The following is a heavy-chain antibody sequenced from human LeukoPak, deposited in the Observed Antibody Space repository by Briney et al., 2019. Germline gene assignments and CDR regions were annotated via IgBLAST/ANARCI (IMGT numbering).Heavy chain of an antibody. CDR2: ISSSSSTI. J-gene: IGHJ3*02. CDR1: GFTFSSYS. V-gene: IGHV3-48*01. Sequence: GGSLRLSCAASGFTFSSYSMNWVRQAPGKGLEWVSYISSSSSTIYYADSVKGRFTISRDNAKNSLYLQMNSLRAEDTAVYSCASSERWGAFDIWGQGTTVTVSS. CDR3: ASSERWGAFDI. D-gene: IGHD4-23*01.